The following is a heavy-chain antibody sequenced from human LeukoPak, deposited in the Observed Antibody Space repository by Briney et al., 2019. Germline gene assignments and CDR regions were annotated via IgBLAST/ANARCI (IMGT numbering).Heavy chain of an antibody. V-gene: IGHV1-24*01. CDR3: ATIFTIAAADLHFDY. CDR2: FDPEDGET. D-gene: IGHD6-13*01. J-gene: IGHJ4*02. Sequence: ASVKVSCKVSGYTLTELSMHWVRQAPGKGLEWMGGFDPEDGETIYAQKFQGRVTMTEDTSTDTAYMELSSLGSEDTAVYYCATIFTIAAADLHFDYWGQGTLVTVSS. CDR1: GYTLTELS.